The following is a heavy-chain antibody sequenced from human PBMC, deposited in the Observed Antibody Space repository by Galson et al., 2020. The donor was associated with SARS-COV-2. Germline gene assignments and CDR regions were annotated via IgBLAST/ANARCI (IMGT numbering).Heavy chain of an antibody. Sequence: GGSLRLSCAVSGFTFEDYGMHWVRQAPGKGLEWVSGISSNSGSMKYADSVKGRFTISRDDAKNSLFLQMNSLTLEDTALYYCAKDILGSGWYFLDFWGQGVQVTVS. CDR3: AKDILGSGWYFLDF. CDR2: ISSNSGSM. D-gene: IGHD6-19*01. J-gene: IGHJ4*02. CDR1: GFTFEDYG. V-gene: IGHV3-9*01.